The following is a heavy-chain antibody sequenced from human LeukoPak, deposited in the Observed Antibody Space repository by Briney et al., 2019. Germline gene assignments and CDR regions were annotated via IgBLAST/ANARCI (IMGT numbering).Heavy chain of an antibody. Sequence: PRGSLRLSCAASGFTFSSYSMNWVRQAPGKGLEWVSSISSSNSYIYYADSIKGRFTIPRDNAKNSLYLQMNSLRAEDTAVYYCVRDSSSSLSYIDWFDPWGQGTLVTVSS. V-gene: IGHV3-21*01. CDR1: GFTFSSYS. J-gene: IGHJ5*02. D-gene: IGHD2-2*01. CDR2: ISSSNSYI. CDR3: VRDSSSSLSYIDWFDP.